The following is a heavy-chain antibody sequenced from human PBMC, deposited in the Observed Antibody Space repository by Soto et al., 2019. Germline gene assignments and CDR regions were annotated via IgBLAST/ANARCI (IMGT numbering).Heavy chain of an antibody. D-gene: IGHD2-21*01. CDR2: IYSDGST. CDR1: GFTVSSNF. V-gene: IGHV3-66*01. Sequence: EVQLVVSGGGLVQPGGSLRLSCAASGFTVSSNFMSWVRQAPGKGLEWVSIIYSDGSTYYADSVKGRFTISRDNSKNTLYLQMNSLRADDPAVYYCASRRNPSGAYDYWGQGTLVTVSS. J-gene: IGHJ4*02. CDR3: ASRRNPSGAYDY.